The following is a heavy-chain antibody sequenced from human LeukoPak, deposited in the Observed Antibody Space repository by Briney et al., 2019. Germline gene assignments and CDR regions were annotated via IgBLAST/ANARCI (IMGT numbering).Heavy chain of an antibody. CDR1: GYTFTGYY. D-gene: IGHD6-19*01. V-gene: IGHV1-2*02. Sequence: ASVKVSCKASGYTFTGYYMHWVRQAPGQGLEWMGWINPNSGGTNYAQKFQGRVTMTRNTSISTAYMELSSLRSEDTAVYYCARVLYSSGWYYDYRGQGTLVTVSS. CDR3: ARVLYSSGWYYDY. J-gene: IGHJ4*02. CDR2: INPNSGGT.